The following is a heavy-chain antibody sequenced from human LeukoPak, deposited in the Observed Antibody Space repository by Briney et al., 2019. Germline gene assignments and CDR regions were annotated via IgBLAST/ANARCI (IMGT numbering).Heavy chain of an antibody. CDR3: ARGRCSSTSCYTVGGAFDY. CDR1: GFTFSSYA. V-gene: IGHV3-30*01. J-gene: IGHJ4*02. D-gene: IGHD2-2*02. CDR2: ISYDGSNK. Sequence: GGSLRLSCAASGFTFSSYAMLWVRQAPGKGLEWVAVISYDGSNKYYADSVKGLFTISRDNSKNTLYLQMNSLRAEDTAVYYCARGRCSSTSCYTVGGAFDYWGQGTLVTVSS.